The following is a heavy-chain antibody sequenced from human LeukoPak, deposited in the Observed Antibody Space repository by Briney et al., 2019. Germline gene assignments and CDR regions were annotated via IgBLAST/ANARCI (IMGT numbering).Heavy chain of an antibody. D-gene: IGHD4-17*01. CDR1: GFTFSTHW. J-gene: IGHJ4*02. Sequence: GGSLRLSCAASGFTFSTHWMHWVRQAPGKGLVWVSRINIDGSNTNYADSVKGRFTISRDNAKNTVYLQMSSLRGEDTAVYYCARDPEAGDSFDYWGRGTLVTVSS. V-gene: IGHV3-74*01. CDR3: ARDPEAGDSFDY. CDR2: INIDGSNT.